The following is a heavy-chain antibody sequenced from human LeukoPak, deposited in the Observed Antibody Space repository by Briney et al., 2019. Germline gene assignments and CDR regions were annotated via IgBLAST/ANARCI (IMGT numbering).Heavy chain of an antibody. V-gene: IGHV4-39*07. CDR1: GGSIRGNSYY. D-gene: IGHD1-26*01. Sequence: PSETLSLTCTVSGGSIRGNSYYWGWIRQPPGKGLEWVGSIYYSGSTNYNPSLKSRVTISVDTSKNQFSLKLSSVTAADTAVYYCARGGATHDYWGQGTLVTVSS. CDR3: ARGGATHDY. CDR2: IYYSGST. J-gene: IGHJ4*02.